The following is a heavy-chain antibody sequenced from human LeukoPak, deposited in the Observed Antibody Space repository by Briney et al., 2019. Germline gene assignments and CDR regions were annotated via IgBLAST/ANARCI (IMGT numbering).Heavy chain of an antibody. CDR1: GYTFTGYY. J-gene: IGHJ3*02. D-gene: IGHD5-24*01. CDR2: TNPNSGGT. CDR3: ARDLLQEDAFDI. V-gene: IGHV1-2*02. Sequence: ASVKVSCKASGYTFTGYYMHWVRQAPGQGLEWMGWTNPNSGGTNYAQKFQGRVTMTRDTSISTAYMELSRLRSDDTAVYYCARDLLQEDAFDIWGQGTMVTVSS.